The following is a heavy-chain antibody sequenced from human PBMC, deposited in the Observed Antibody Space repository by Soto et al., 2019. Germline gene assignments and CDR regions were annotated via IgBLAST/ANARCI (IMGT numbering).Heavy chain of an antibody. Sequence: QVPLVESGGGMVQPGRSLRLSCAASGFTFSSYGMHWVRQAPGKGLEWVAVISYDGSNKYYADSVKGRFTISRDNSXXMXXLQMNSLRAEDTAVYYCAKILQLGDYAHYYYGMDVWGQGTTVTVSS. J-gene: IGHJ6*02. D-gene: IGHD4-17*01. V-gene: IGHV3-30*18. CDR3: AKILQLGDYAHYYYGMDV. CDR1: GFTFSSYG. CDR2: ISYDGSNK.